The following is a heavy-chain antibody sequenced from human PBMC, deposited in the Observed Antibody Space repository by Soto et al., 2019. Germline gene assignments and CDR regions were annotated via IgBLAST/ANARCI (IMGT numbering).Heavy chain of an antibody. CDR1: GGSISSGGYY. V-gene: IGHV4-31*03. CDR3: ARFSVHSTPSKKDKFDAFDI. D-gene: IGHD1-1*01. CDR2: IYYSGST. Sequence: SETLSLTCTVSGGSISSGGYYWSWIRQHPGKGLEWIGYIYYSGSTYYNPSLKSRVTISVDTSKNQFSLKLSSVTAADTAVYCCARFSVHSTPSKKDKFDAFDIWGQGTMVTVSS. J-gene: IGHJ3*02.